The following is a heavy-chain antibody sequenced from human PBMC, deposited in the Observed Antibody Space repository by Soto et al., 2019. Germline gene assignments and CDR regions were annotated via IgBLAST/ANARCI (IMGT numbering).Heavy chain of an antibody. CDR3: ARDLGDYAEPGYYYYMDV. CDR2: IYYSGST. J-gene: IGHJ6*03. Sequence: QVQLQESGPGLVKPSETLSLTCSVSGGYISSYFWNWIRQHPGKGLEWIGWIYYSGSTNYNHPLKSRVTISVDTSKNQFTLRLSSVTAADTAIYYCARDLGDYAEPGYYYYMDVWGKGTTVTVSS. CDR1: GGYISSYF. D-gene: IGHD4-17*01. V-gene: IGHV4-59*01.